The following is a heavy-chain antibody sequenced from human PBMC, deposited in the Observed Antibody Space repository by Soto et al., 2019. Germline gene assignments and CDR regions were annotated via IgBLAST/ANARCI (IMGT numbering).Heavy chain of an antibody. CDR2: MNEDGGTT. CDR1: GFTFSSYW. V-gene: IGHV3-74*01. Sequence: GGSLRLSCAASGFTFSSYWMHWVRQAPGKGLVWVSRMNEDGGTTDYADSVKGRFTIARDNAKNTLYLQMNSLRVEDTAVYYCASDLSGRADVWGQGTTVTVSS. D-gene: IGHD3-10*01. J-gene: IGHJ6*02. CDR3: ASDLSGRADV.